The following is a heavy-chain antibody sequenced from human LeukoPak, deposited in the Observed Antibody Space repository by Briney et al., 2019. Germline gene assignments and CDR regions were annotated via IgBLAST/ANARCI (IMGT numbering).Heavy chain of an antibody. J-gene: IGHJ4*02. CDR2: VIPVLGRA. CDR1: GGSFSSFI. CDR3: ARDTHAYPLPGTALDY. D-gene: IGHD5-18*01. Sequence: VASVKVSCKASGGSFSSFIFNWVRQAPGQGLEWMGLVIPVLGRAKYAQRFQGRVTLTTEESTNTAYMEVNSLISEDTAVYYCARDTHAYPLPGTALDYWGQGTLVTASS. V-gene: IGHV1-69*16.